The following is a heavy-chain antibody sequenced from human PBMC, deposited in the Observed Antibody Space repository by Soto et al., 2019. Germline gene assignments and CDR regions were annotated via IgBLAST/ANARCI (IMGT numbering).Heavy chain of an antibody. Sequence: GGSLRLSCAASGFTFIKAYMNWVRQAPGKGLEWIGQIDRKLDADKTDFAAPVKGRFTLSRDDSKNIVYLQMYGLEIEDTGMYSRGTSCTAVATARLDSRGQGP. CDR3: GTSCTAVATARLDS. CDR1: GFTFIKAY. V-gene: IGHV3-15*04. J-gene: IGHJ4*02. D-gene: IGHD2-21*02. CDR2: IDRKLDADKT.